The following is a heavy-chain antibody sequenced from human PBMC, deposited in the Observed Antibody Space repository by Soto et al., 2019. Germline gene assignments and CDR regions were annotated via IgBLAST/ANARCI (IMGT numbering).Heavy chain of an antibody. CDR3: ASLAVAALVVDV. CDR2: IYHSGST. Sequence: SETLSLTCAVSGGSISSGGYSWSWIRQPPGKGLECIGYIYHSGSTYYNPSLKSRVTISVDKSKNQFSLKLSSVTAADTAVYYCASLAVAALVVDVWVQGTTVT. CDR1: GGSISSGGYS. D-gene: IGHD6-19*01. V-gene: IGHV4-30-2*01. J-gene: IGHJ6*02.